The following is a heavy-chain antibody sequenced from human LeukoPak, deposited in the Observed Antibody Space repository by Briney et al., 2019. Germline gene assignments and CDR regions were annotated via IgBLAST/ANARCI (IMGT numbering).Heavy chain of an antibody. CDR2: ISGSGSST. V-gene: IGHV3-23*01. J-gene: IGHJ4*02. CDR1: GFTFSNYA. D-gene: IGHD6-25*01. Sequence: GGSLRLSCAASGFTFSNYAMSWVRQAPGKGLEWVSTISGSGSSTYYADSVKGRFTISRDNSKNTLYLQMNSLRAEDTAVYYCARDSGGPLDYWGQGTLVTVSS. CDR3: ARDSGGPLDY.